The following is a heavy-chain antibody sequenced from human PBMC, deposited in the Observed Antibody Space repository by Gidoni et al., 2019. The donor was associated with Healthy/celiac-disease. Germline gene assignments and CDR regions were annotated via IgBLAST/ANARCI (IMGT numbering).Heavy chain of an antibody. V-gene: IGHV1-46*03. CDR2: INPSGGIT. CDR1: GYTYTSYY. D-gene: IGHD6-19*01. Sequence: QVQLVQSGAEVKKPGASVKVSCKASGYTYTSYYMHWVRQAPGQGLEWMVRINPSGGITSYAQKFQGRVTMTRDTSTSTVYMELSSLRSEDTAVYYCARGSGWYVHTLDYWGQGTLVTVSS. J-gene: IGHJ4*02. CDR3: ARGSGWYVHTLDY.